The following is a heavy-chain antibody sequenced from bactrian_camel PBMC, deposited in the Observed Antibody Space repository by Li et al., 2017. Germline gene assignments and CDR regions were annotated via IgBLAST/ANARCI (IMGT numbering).Heavy chain of an antibody. V-gene: IGHV3S26*01. Sequence: HVQLVESGGGLVQPGGSLRLSCAASGFAFSNYYLSWVRQAPGKGLEWVSAIESDGVTTYADSVKGRFTIAEDNAKNTLYLQMNSLESEDTALYYSATSDNPYCSGTYCFTALGQGTQVTVS. CDR2: IESDGVT. J-gene: IGHJ4*01. CDR1: GFAFSNYY. D-gene: IGHD2*01.